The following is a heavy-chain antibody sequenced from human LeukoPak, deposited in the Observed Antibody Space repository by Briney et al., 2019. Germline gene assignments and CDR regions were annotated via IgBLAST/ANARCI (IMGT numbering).Heavy chain of an antibody. J-gene: IGHJ4*02. CDR3: ATGLLPQLLYDY. CDR2: FDPEDGET. D-gene: IGHD2-2*02. Sequence: APVKVSCKVSGYTLTELSMHWVRQAPGKGLEWMGGFDPEDGETIYAQKFQGRVTMTEDTSTDTAYMELSSLRSEDTAVYYCATGLLPQLLYDYWGQGTLVTVSS. CDR1: GYTLTELS. V-gene: IGHV1-24*01.